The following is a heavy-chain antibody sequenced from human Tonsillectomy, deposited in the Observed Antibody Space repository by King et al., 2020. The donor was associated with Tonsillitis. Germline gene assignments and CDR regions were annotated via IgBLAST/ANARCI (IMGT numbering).Heavy chain of an antibody. V-gene: IGHV4-39*01. J-gene: IGHJ5*02. Sequence: QLQESGPGLVKPSETLSLTCTVSGGSISSSSYYWGWIRQPPGKGLEWIGSIYYSGSTYYNPSLKSRVTISVDTSKNQFSLKLSSGTAADTAVYYCARLDYYYDSNLHNWFDPWGQGTLVTVSS. CDR2: IYYSGST. CDR3: ARLDYYYDSNLHNWFDP. CDR1: GGSISSSSYY. D-gene: IGHD3-22*01.